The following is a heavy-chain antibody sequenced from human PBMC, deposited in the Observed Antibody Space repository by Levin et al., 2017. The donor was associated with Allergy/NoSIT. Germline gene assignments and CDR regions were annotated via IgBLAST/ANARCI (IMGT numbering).Heavy chain of an antibody. CDR2: IWYDGSNK. V-gene: IGHV3-33*01. D-gene: IGHD1-26*01. CDR3: ARGRGGSTVGDFDY. Sequence: GESLKISCAASGFTFSSYGMHWVRQAPGKGLEWVAVIWYDGSNKYYADSVKGRFTISRDNSKNTLYLQMNSLRAEDTAVYYCARGRGGSTVGDFDYWGQGTLVTVSS. CDR1: GFTFSSYG. J-gene: IGHJ4*02.